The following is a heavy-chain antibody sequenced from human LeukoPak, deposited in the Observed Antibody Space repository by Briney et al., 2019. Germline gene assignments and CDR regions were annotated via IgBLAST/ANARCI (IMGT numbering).Heavy chain of an antibody. J-gene: IGHJ5*02. CDR2: INHSGST. CDR3: ARGQIVVVPAATFDP. V-gene: IGHV4-34*01. D-gene: IGHD2-2*01. Sequence: SETLSLTCAVYGGSFSGYYWSWIRQPPGKGLEWIGEINHSGSTNYNPSLKSRVTISVDTSKNQFSLKLSSVTAADTAVYYCARGQIVVVPAATFDPWGQGTLVTVSS. CDR1: GGSFSGYY.